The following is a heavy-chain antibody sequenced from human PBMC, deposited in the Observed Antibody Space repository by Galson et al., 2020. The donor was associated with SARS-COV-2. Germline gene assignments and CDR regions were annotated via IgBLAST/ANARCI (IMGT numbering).Heavy chain of an antibody. V-gene: IGHV3-9*01. J-gene: IGHJ5*01. Sequence: SLKISCAAPAFTFADSAMHWVRHDPGKSREWAAGIHWSSGSIHYADSAKGSFTISRDNAKNSLYLQMNSLRGEDTALYYCARDRAMVRGVILHRYWLDSWGQGTLVIVSS. CDR3: ARDRAMVRGVILHRYWLDS. CDR1: AFTFADSA. D-gene: IGHD3-10*01. CDR2: IHWSSGSI.